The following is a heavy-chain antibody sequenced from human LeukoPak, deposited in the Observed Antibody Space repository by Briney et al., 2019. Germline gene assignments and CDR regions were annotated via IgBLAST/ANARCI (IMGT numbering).Heavy chain of an antibody. CDR2: IYYSGST. CDR3: ARYHYYYDSSGYYRDAFDI. J-gene: IGHJ3*02. Sequence: SETLSLTCTVPDGSISSSNYYWGWIRQPPGKGLEWIGSIYYSGSTYYNPSLKSRVTTSVDTSKNQFSLKLSSVTAADTAVYYCARYHYYYDSSGYYRDAFDIWGQGTMVTVSS. V-gene: IGHV4-39*01. D-gene: IGHD3-22*01. CDR1: DGSISSSNYY.